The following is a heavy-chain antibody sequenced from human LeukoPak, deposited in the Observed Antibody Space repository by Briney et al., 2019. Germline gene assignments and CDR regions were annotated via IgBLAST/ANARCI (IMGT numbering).Heavy chain of an antibody. CDR2: IRYDGSNK. Sequence: GGSLRLSCAASGFTFSDYGMHWVRQAPGKGLEGVAFIRYDGSNKFYADSVKGRFTISRDNAKNSLYLQMNSLRAEDTAVYYCARDDFWSGQEYYFDYWGQGTLVTVSS. V-gene: IGHV3-30*02. CDR3: ARDDFWSGQEYYFDY. J-gene: IGHJ4*02. CDR1: GFTFSDYG. D-gene: IGHD3-3*01.